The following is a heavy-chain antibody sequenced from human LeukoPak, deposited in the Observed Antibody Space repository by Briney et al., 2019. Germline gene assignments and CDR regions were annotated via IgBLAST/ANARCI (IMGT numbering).Heavy chain of an antibody. D-gene: IGHD4-17*01. V-gene: IGHV4-61*02. CDR2: IYTSEST. CDR1: GGSISSGSYY. CDR3: ARGESGMNDYGDYSYMDV. J-gene: IGHJ6*03. Sequence: SETLSLTCTVSGGSISSGSYYWSWIRQPAGKGLEWIGRIYTSESTNYNPSLKSRVTISVDTSKNQFSLKLSSVTAADTAVYYCARGESGMNDYGDYSYMDVWGKGTTVTVSS.